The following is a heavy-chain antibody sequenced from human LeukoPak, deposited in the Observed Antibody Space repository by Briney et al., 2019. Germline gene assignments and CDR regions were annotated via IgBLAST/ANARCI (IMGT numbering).Heavy chain of an antibody. Sequence: EPGGSLRLSCAASGFTVGSSYMNWVRQAPGRGLEYVSAISNNGGSTYYADSVKGRFTISRDSSKNTLYLQMSSLRAEDTAVYYCVKDLWGRVGAQHDHWGQGTLVIVSS. CDR1: GFTVGSSY. CDR3: VKDLWGRVGAQHDH. V-gene: IGHV3-64D*06. J-gene: IGHJ4*02. D-gene: IGHD1-26*01. CDR2: ISNNGGST.